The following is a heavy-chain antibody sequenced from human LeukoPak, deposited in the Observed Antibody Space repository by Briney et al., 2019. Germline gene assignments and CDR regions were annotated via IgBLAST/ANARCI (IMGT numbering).Heavy chain of an antibody. CDR3: ASKQQLDGMDV. Sequence: GGSLRLSCAASGFTVSSNYMSWVRQAPGKGLEWVSVIYSGGSTYYADSVKGRFTISRDNSKNTLYLQMNSLRAEDTAVYYCASKQQLDGMDVWGQGTTVTVSS. J-gene: IGHJ6*02. CDR1: GFTVSSNY. V-gene: IGHV3-66*01. CDR2: IYSGGST. D-gene: IGHD6-13*01.